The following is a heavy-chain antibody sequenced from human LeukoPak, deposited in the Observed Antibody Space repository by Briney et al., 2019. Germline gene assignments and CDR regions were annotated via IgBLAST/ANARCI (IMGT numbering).Heavy chain of an antibody. D-gene: IGHD2-15*01. V-gene: IGHV4-34*01. J-gene: IGHJ4*02. CDR2: INHSGST. CDR3: ASGGGRDFDY. Sequence: SETLSLTCAVYGESFSGSYCSWIRQPPGKGLEWIGDINHSGSTNYNPSLKSRVTISVDTSKNQFSLNLNSVTAADTAVYYCASGGGRDFDYWGQGTLVTVSS. CDR1: GESFSGSY.